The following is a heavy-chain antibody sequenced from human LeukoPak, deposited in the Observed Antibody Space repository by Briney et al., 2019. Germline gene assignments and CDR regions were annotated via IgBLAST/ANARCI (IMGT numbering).Heavy chain of an antibody. J-gene: IGHJ6*03. CDR2: IYYSGST. CDR1: GGSISSSSYY. Sequence: SETLSLTCTVSGGSISSSSYYWGWIRPPPGKGLEWIGSIYYSGSTYYNPSLKSRVTISVDTSKNQFSLKLSSVTAADTAVYYCARISYYDFWSGYYYYYMDVWGKGTTVTVSS. D-gene: IGHD3-3*01. V-gene: IGHV4-39*01. CDR3: ARISYYDFWSGYYYYYMDV.